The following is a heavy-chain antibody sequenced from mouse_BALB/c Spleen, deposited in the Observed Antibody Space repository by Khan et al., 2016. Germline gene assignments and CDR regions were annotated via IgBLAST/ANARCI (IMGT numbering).Heavy chain of an antibody. D-gene: IGHD2-3*01. J-gene: IGHJ3*01. CDR1: GFEFSRYW. V-gene: IGHV4-1*02. Sequence: VQLKESGGGLVHPGGSLKLSCAASGFEFSRYWMRWVRQAPGKGLEWIGEINPDSYTINYTPSLKDKFIISRDNAKNTLYLQMSKVRSEDTALYYCARAGYYACLAYWGQGTPVTVSA. CDR3: ARAGYYACLAY. CDR2: INPDSYTI.